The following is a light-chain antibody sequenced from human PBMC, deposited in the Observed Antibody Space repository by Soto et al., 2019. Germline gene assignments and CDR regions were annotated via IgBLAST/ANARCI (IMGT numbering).Light chain of an antibody. V-gene: IGKV3-20*01. J-gene: IGKJ3*01. CDR3: QRYGGSPLFT. CDR1: QIVGRFS. Sequence: IVLTQSPVTLSLSPGDRATLSCRASQIVGRFSVAWFQQKPGQAPRLLVYGASTRATGIPDRFSGSGSGTDFTLTISRLEPEDFAVYYCQRYGGSPLFTFGPGTKVEIK. CDR2: GAS.